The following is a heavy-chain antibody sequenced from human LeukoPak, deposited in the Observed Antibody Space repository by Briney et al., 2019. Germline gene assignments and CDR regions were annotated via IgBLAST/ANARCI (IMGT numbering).Heavy chain of an antibody. D-gene: IGHD3-10*01. Sequence: GGSLRLSCAASGFTFSSYVMSWVRQAPGKGMEWVSTISGSGGSTYYADSVKGRFTISRDNSKNTLYLQMNSLRAEDMAVYYCAKDATYYYGSGSPSDYWGQGTLVTVSS. V-gene: IGHV3-23*01. CDR2: ISGSGGST. J-gene: IGHJ4*02. CDR1: GFTFSSYV. CDR3: AKDATYYYGSGSPSDY.